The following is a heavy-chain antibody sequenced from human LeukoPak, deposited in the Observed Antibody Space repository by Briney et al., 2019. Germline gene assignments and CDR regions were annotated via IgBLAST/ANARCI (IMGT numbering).Heavy chain of an antibody. CDR3: ARGRIIPNIIAAAGGDYMDV. CDR2: IYYSGST. V-gene: IGHV4-59*12. Sequence: PSETLSLTCTVSGGSISSYYWSWIRQPPGKGLEWIGSIYYSGSTYYNPSLKSRVTISVDTSKNQFSLKLSSVTAADTAVYYCARGRIIPNIIAAAGGDYMDVWGKGTTVTVSS. D-gene: IGHD6-13*01. J-gene: IGHJ6*03. CDR1: GGSISSYY.